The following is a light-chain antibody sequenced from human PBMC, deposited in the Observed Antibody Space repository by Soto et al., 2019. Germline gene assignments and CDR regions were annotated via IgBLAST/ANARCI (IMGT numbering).Light chain of an antibody. CDR2: EDS. Sequence: QSALTQPAPVSGSPGQSITISCTGTSSDVGSYNLVSWYQQHPGKAPKLMIYEDSKRPSGVSTRFSGSKSGNTASLTISGLQAEDEADYYCCSYAGSGTYVFGTGTKVTVL. CDR3: CSYAGSGTYV. V-gene: IGLV2-23*01. CDR1: SSDVGSYNL. J-gene: IGLJ1*01.